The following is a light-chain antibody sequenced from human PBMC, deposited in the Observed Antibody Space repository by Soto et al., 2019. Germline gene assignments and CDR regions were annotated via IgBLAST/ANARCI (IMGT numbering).Light chain of an antibody. CDR2: EVN. CDR3: SSYTSSSILYV. CDR1: SSDVGGYTY. Sequence: QSVLTQPASVSGSPRQSITISCTGASSDVGGYTYVSWYQQHPGKAPKLIIYEVNNRPSGVSHRFSGSKSGNTASLTISGLQAEDEADYYCSSYTSSSILYVFGTGTKPTVL. V-gene: IGLV2-14*01. J-gene: IGLJ1*01.